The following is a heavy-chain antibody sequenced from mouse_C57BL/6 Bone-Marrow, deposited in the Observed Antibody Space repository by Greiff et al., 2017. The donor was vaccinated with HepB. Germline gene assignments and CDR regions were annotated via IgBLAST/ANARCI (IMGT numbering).Heavy chain of an antibody. CDR3: ARTYYYGSSY. D-gene: IGHD1-1*01. CDR1: GFTFSDYG. CDR2: ISSGSSTI. Sequence: EVKLEESGGGLVKPGGSLKLSCAASGFTFSDYGMHWVRQAPEKGLEWVAYISSGSSTIYYADTVKGRFTISRDNAKNTLFLQMTSLRSEDTAMYYYARTYYYGSSYWGQGTTLTVSS. V-gene: IGHV5-17*01. J-gene: IGHJ2*01.